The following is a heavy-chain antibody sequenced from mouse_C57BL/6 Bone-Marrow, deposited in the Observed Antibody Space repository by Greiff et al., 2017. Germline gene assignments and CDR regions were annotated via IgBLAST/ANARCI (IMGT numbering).Heavy chain of an antibody. CDR2: IYPSDSET. D-gene: IGHD1-1*01. CDR1: GYTFTSYW. V-gene: IGHV1-61*01. CDR3: AKDSYYYGSSPWYFDV. Sequence: VQLQQPGAELVRPGSSVKLSCKASGYTFTSYWMDWVKQRPGQGLEWIGNIYPSDSETHYNQKFKDKATLTVDKSSSTAYMQLSSLTSEDSAVYYCAKDSYYYGSSPWYFDVWGTGTTVTVSS. J-gene: IGHJ1*03.